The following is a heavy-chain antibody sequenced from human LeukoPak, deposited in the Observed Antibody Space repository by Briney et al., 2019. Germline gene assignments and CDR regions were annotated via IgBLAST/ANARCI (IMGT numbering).Heavy chain of an antibody. J-gene: IGHJ4*02. V-gene: IGHV3-7*01. CDR2: IKQDGSEK. Sequence: GGSLRLSCAASGFTFSSYWMSWVRQAPGRGLEWVANIKQDGSEKYYVDSVKGRFTISRDNAKNSLYLQMNSLRAEDTAVYYCARDQQVYSNSLDYWGQGTLVTVSS. CDR1: GFTFSSYW. CDR3: ARDQQVYSNSLDY. D-gene: IGHD4-11*01.